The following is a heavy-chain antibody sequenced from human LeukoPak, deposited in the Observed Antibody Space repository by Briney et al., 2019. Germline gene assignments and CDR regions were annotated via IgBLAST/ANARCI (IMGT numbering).Heavy chain of an antibody. J-gene: IGHJ4*02. CDR3: AKGSGTYRPYYFDY. Sequence: PGGSLRLSCVGSGFAFNNYVMTWVRQAPGKGLDWFSAISGSGDSTYYADSVKGRFTISRDSSKSTMYLQMTSLTAEDTAVYYCAKGSGTYRPYYFDYWGRGTLVTVSS. CDR1: GFAFNNYV. D-gene: IGHD3-16*01. CDR2: ISGSGDST. V-gene: IGHV3-23*01.